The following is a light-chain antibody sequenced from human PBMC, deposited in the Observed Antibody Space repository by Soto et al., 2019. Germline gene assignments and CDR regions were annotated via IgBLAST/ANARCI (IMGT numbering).Light chain of an antibody. V-gene: IGLV1-40*01. Sequence: QSVLTQPPSVSGAPGQTVTISCTGTSSNIGAGFDVHWYQQLPGAAPKLLIYANTDRPSGVPARFSGSKSVTSASLAITGLQPEDEADYYCLSYYTSLTGVFGGGTKLTVL. CDR2: ANT. J-gene: IGLJ3*02. CDR1: SSNIGAGFD. CDR3: LSYYTSLTGV.